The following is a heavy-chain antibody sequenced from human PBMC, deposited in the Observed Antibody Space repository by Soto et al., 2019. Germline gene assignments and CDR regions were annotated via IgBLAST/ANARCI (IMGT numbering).Heavy chain of an antibody. CDR3: ARDKPPITIFGVVPPLYYYMDL. D-gene: IGHD3-3*01. Sequence: PGGSLRLSCAASGFTVSSNYMSWVRQAPGKGLEWVSVIYSGGSTYYADSVKGRFTISRHNSKNTLYLQMNSLRAEDTAVYYCARDKPPITIFGVVPPLYYYMDLWGKGTKVTVSS. CDR1: GFTVSSNY. V-gene: IGHV3-53*04. CDR2: IYSGGST. J-gene: IGHJ6*03.